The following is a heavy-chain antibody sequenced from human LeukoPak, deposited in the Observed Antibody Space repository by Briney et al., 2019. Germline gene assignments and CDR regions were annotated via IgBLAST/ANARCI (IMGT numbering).Heavy chain of an antibody. CDR2: IGIRGDT. V-gene: IGHV3-13*01. J-gene: IGHJ4*02. CDR1: GFTFIDYD. CDR3: AREADGSGSYYDI. D-gene: IGHD3-10*01. Sequence: GGSLRLSCAASGFTFIDYDMHWVRQVIGKGLEWVSAIGIRGDTHYSGSVKGRFTISRENAESSLYLQMNSLRAEDTAVYYCAREADGSGSYYDIWGQGTLVTVSS.